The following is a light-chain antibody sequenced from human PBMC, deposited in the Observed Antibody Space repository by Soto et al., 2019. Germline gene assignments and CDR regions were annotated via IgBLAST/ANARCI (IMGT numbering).Light chain of an antibody. CDR1: SSDVGGYNY. CDR2: DVS. CDR3: SSYTRSNTLVV. Sequence: QSALTQPASMSGSPGQSITISCAGTSSDVGGYNYVSWYQQHPGKAPKLMIYDVSNRPSGVSNRFSGSKSGNTASLTISGLQSEDEAAYYCSSYTRSNTLVVFGGGTKLTVL. V-gene: IGLV2-14*01. J-gene: IGLJ2*01.